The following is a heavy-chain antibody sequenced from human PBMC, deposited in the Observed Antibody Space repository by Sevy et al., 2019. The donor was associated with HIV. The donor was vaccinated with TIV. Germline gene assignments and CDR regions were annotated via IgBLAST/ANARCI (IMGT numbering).Heavy chain of an antibody. CDR1: GYTLTQLS. CDR3: ATGREYYNDNSGYFDY. J-gene: IGHJ4*02. CDR2: FDPEDGKT. D-gene: IGHD3-22*01. Sequence: ASVKVSCKVSGYTLTQLSMHWVRQAPGKGLEWMGGFDPEDGKTIYAQKFQGRLTMTEDTSTDTAYMQLSSLRSEDTAVYYCATGREYYNDNSGYFDYWGPGTLVTVSS. V-gene: IGHV1-24*01.